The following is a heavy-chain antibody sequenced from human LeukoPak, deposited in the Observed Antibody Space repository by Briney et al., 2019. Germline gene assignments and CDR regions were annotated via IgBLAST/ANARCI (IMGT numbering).Heavy chain of an antibody. D-gene: IGHD4-17*01. Sequence: ASVKVSCKASGYIFTAYGVSWVRQAPGQGLEWVGWITAYNGNTKYAQKLQDRVTLTTDTSTTTVYMELRSLRSDDTAIYYFARHYPLTTTATGPDPCSQGTLVTVSS. V-gene: IGHV1-18*01. CDR3: ARHYPLTTTATGPDP. J-gene: IGHJ5*02. CDR1: GYIFTAYG. CDR2: ITAYNGNT.